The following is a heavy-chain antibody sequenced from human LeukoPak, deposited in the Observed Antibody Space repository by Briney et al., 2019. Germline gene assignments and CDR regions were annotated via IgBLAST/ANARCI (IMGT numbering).Heavy chain of an antibody. CDR2: IRYDGSNK. CDR1: GFTFSSYG. J-gene: IGHJ4*02. CDR3: AKILRASLPGYSCSWLYYFDY. Sequence: GGSLRLSCAASGFTFSSYGMHWVRQTPGKGLEWVAFIRYDGSNKYYADSVKGRFTISRDNSKNTLYLQMNSLRAEDTAVYYCAKILRASLPGYSCSWLYYFDYWGQGTLVTVSS. D-gene: IGHD6-13*01. V-gene: IGHV3-30*02.